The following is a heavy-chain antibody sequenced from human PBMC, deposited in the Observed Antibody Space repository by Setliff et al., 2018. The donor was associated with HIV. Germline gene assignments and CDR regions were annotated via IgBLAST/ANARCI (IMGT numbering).Heavy chain of an antibody. CDR1: GGSISSYY. CDR2: IYISGST. CDR3: ARHSDIAARRTYFDY. J-gene: IGHJ4*02. V-gene: IGHV4-4*09. Sequence: PSETLSLTCTVSGGSISSYYWSWIRQSPGKGLEWIGYIYISGSTNYNPSLKSRVTISVDTSKNQFSLKLSSVTAADTAVYYCARHSDIAARRTYFDYWGQGTLVTVS. D-gene: IGHD6-6*01.